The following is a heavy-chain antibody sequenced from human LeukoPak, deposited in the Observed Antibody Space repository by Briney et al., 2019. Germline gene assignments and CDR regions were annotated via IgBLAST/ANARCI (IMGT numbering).Heavy chain of an antibody. Sequence: GGSLRLSCAASGFTFSSYAMSWVRQAPGKGLQWVSAISGSGGSTFYADSGKGRFTISRDNSKNKLYLQMNSMRAEDTAVYYCAKDSSSGSRCYYMDVWGKGTTVTVSS. CDR3: AKDSSSGSRCYYMDV. J-gene: IGHJ6*03. V-gene: IGHV3-23*01. CDR1: GFTFSSYA. D-gene: IGHD3-22*01. CDR2: ISGSGGST.